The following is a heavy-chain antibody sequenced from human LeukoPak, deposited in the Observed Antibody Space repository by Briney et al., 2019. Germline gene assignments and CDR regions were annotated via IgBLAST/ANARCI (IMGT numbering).Heavy chain of an antibody. V-gene: IGHV3-7*04. J-gene: IGHJ4*02. Sequence: GGSLRLSCAASGFTFSSYWMSWVRQAPGKGLEWVANIKEDGGEKYYVASVKGRFTISRDNAKNSLYLQMNSLRGEDTAVYFCAGDRLLDYWGQGTLVTVSS. CDR3: AGDRLLDY. CDR1: GFTFSSYW. CDR2: IKEDGGEK.